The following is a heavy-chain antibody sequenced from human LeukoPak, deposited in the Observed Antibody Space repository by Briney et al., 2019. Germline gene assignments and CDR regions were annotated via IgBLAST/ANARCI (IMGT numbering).Heavy chain of an antibody. CDR3: ARGRRKAAILYYYYYMDV. V-gene: IGHV1-8*02. J-gene: IGHJ6*03. CDR1: GYTFTGYY. D-gene: IGHD2-2*01. Sequence: ASVKVSCKASGYTFTGYYMHWVRQAPGQGLEWMGWINPNSGNTGYAQKFQGRVTMTRNTSISTAYMELSSLRSEDTAVYYCARGRRKAAILYYYYYMDVWGKGTTVTISS. CDR2: INPNSGNT.